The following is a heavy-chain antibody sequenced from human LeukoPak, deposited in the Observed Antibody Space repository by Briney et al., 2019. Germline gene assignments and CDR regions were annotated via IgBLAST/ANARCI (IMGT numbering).Heavy chain of an antibody. J-gene: IGHJ4*02. Sequence: PGGSLRLSCAASGFTFSSYWMHWVRQAPGKGLEWVSGFSGTGYSTYYADSVKGRFTISRDNSKNMLYLQMNSLRAEDTAVYYCAKAASPLLPGALDYWGQGTLVTVSS. CDR3: AKAASPLLPGALDY. V-gene: IGHV3-23*01. CDR1: GFTFSSYW. CDR2: FSGTGYST. D-gene: IGHD2-2*01.